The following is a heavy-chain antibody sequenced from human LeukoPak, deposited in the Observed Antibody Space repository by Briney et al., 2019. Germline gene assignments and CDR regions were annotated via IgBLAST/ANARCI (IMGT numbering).Heavy chain of an antibody. CDR2: IRFDGRYE. V-gene: IGHV3-30*02. CDR3: ASDDALET. CDR1: GFTFSSYG. Sequence: GGSLRLSCAASGFTFSSYGMHWVHQAPGKGLEWVAFIRFDGRYEYYTHSVNGRFTISRDNSRNTLYLQMRSLRSEDTAVYYCASDDALETWGQGTRVTVSS. J-gene: IGHJ3*02.